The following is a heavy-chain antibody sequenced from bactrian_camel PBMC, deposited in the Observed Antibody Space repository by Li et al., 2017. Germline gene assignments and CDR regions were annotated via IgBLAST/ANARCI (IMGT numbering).Heavy chain of an antibody. D-gene: IGHD7*01. CDR1: GNTGTAYS. V-gene: IGHV3S53*01. J-gene: IGHJ4*01. Sequence: VQLVESGGGSVQSGGSLRLSCEVSGNTGTAYSVGWFRQVPGKGRKGVAAIASDGRTSYADSVTGRFTISQDSGSNTVFLQMNSLKPEDTAMYYCAAKECYIGGPVSGLSPAEYKYWGRGPRSPSP. CDR3: AAKECYIGGPVSGLSPAEYKY. CDR2: IASDGRT.